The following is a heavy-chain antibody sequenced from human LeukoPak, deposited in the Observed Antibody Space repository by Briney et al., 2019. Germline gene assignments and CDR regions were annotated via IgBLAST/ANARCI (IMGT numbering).Heavy chain of an antibody. D-gene: IGHD5-18*01. V-gene: IGHV4-59*05. Sequence: PSETLSLTCNVSGGSISSYYWSWIRQPPGKGLEWIGSIYYSKNTYYNPSLKSRVTISADTSKNQFSLTLGSVSATDTAVYYCVSPRGFSYGYFDYWGQGTLVTVS. CDR1: GGSISSYY. CDR3: VSPRGFSYGYFDY. J-gene: IGHJ4*02. CDR2: IYYSKNT.